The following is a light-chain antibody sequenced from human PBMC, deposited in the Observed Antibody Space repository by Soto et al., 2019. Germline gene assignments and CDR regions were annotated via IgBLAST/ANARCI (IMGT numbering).Light chain of an antibody. CDR2: EVT. Sequence: QSVLTQPASVSGSPGQSITISCTGTSSDVGGYNYVSWYQQHPGQVPKLTIYEVTNRPSGVSSRFSGSKSGNTASLTISGLQAEDEADYYCSSYTTNDTWVFGGGTKLTVL. CDR1: SSDVGGYNY. V-gene: IGLV2-14*01. CDR3: SSYTTNDTWV. J-gene: IGLJ3*02.